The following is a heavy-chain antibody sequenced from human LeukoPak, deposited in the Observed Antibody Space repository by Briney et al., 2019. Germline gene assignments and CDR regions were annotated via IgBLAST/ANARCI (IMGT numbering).Heavy chain of an antibody. V-gene: IGHV1-69*13. D-gene: IGHD3-22*01. CDR2: IIPIFGTA. CDR1: GGTFSSYA. Sequence: RASVKVSCKASGGTFSSYAISWVRQAPGQGLEWMGGIIPIFGTANYAQKFQGRVTITADESTSTAYMELSSLRSEDTAVYYCARGLDYYDSSGYYTLYCYYGMDVWGQGTTVTVSS. J-gene: IGHJ6*02. CDR3: ARGLDYYDSSGYYTLYCYYGMDV.